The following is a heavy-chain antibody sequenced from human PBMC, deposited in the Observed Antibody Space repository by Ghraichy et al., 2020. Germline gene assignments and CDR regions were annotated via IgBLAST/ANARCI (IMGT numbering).Heavy chain of an antibody. Sequence: ASVKVSCKASGYTFSTYYIHWVRQSPVHGLEWMAIINPSGGKTMYAEIFQGRVTLTSDSSTGTVYLELISLTSDDTAIYYCARDESVVVGGATRDVGAFDSWGQGTLVTVSS. J-gene: IGHJ4*02. CDR1: GYTFSTYY. CDR2: INPSGGKT. V-gene: IGHV1-46*01. D-gene: IGHD2-15*01. CDR3: ARDESVVVGGATRDVGAFDS.